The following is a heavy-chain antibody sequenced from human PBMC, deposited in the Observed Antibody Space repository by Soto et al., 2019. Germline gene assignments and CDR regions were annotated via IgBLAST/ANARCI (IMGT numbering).Heavy chain of an antibody. V-gene: IGHV3-72*01. Sequence: EVQLVESGGGLVQPGGSLRLSCAASGFTFSDHYMDWVRQSPGKGLEWVGRTRNKANSYTTEYAASVKGRFTISRNDSKNSLYLQMNSLKTEDTAVYYCARDCSRTSCYVVWGQGTLVTVSS. CDR3: ARDCSRTSCYVV. D-gene: IGHD2-2*01. CDR1: GFTFSDHY. CDR2: TRNKANSYTT. J-gene: IGHJ4*02.